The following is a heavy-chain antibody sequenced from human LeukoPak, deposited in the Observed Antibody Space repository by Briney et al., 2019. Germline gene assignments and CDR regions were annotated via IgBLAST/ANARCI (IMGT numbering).Heavy chain of an antibody. CDR1: GFTFSNYA. CDR3: SRDNSRAYYYYGMDV. J-gene: IGHJ6*02. Sequence: GRSLRLSCATSGFTFSNYAIHWVRQAPGKGLEWVADISFDGDNEYYADSVRGRFMIARDNSTNTVYLQMNSLRAEDTAVYYCSRDNSRAYYYYGMDVWGQGTTVTVSS. CDR2: ISFDGDNE. D-gene: IGHD2/OR15-2a*01. V-gene: IGHV3-30-3*01.